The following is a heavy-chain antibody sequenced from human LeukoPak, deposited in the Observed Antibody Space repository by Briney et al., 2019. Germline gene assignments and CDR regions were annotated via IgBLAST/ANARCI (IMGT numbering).Heavy chain of an antibody. CDR3: ARSPYYFGSGSYFQH. CDR1: GGSFSGYY. V-gene: IGHV4-34*01. D-gene: IGHD3-10*01. J-gene: IGHJ1*01. Sequence: SETLSLTCAVYGGSFSGYYWSWIRQPPGKELEWIGEINHSGSTNYNPSLKSRVTISVDTSKNQFSLKLSSVTAADTAVYYCARSPYYFGSGSYFQHWGQGTLVTVSS. CDR2: INHSGST.